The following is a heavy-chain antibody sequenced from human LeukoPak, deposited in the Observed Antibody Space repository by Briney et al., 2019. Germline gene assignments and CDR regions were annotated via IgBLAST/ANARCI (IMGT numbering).Heavy chain of an antibody. D-gene: IGHD3-9*01. CDR2: ISYDGSNK. CDR3: ARGWDILTGYYGRHFDY. V-gene: IGHV3-30*04. J-gene: IGHJ4*02. Sequence: GGSLRLSCAASGFTFSSYAMHWVRQAPGKGLEWVAVISYDGSNKYYADSVKGRSTISRDNSKNTLYLQMNSLRAEDTAVYYCARGWDILTGYYGRHFDYWGQGTLVTVSS. CDR1: GFTFSSYA.